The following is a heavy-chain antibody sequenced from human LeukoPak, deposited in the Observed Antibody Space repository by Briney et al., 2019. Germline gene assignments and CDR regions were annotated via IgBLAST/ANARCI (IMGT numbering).Heavy chain of an antibody. V-gene: IGHV3-7*01. D-gene: IGHD2-2*01. Sequence: PGGALRLSCAASAFTFGSSWMSWVRQAPGKGLEWVANIKQDGSVRYDVDSVKGRFTISRDNGKNSLYLQINSLRAEHTAVYYCARDFSSSSCYRGGFDPWGQGTLVTVSS. CDR1: AFTFGSSW. CDR3: ARDFSSSSCYRGGFDP. CDR2: IKQDGSVR. J-gene: IGHJ5*02.